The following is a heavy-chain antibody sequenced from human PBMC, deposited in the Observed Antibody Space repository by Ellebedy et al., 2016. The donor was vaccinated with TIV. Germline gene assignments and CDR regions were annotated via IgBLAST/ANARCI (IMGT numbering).Heavy chain of an antibody. CDR3: AKDGEAAAALLTWGSWYFDL. J-gene: IGHJ2*01. V-gene: IGHV3-23*01. CDR1: GFTFSSYA. D-gene: IGHD6-13*01. Sequence: PGGSLRLSCAASGFTFSSYAMSWVRQAPGKGLEWVSTISSTGSRTYYADSVEGRFIISRDNSKKTLYLQMNSLRAEDTAVYYCAKDGEAAAALLTWGSWYFDLWGRGTLVTVSS. CDR2: ISSTGSRT.